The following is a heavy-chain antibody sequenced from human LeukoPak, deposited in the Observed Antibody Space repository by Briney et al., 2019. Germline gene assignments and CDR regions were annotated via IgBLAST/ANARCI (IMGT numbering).Heavy chain of an antibody. V-gene: IGHV4-4*07. Sequence: SETLSLTCTVSGGSISSYYWSWIRQPAGKGLEWIGRIYTSGSTNYNPSLKSRVTMSVDTSKNQFSLKLSSVTAADTAVYYCARVRLGGSGSYRYYYYYMDVWGKGTTVTISS. CDR2: IYTSGST. D-gene: IGHD3-10*01. CDR3: ARVRLGGSGSYRYYYYYMDV. J-gene: IGHJ6*03. CDR1: GGSISSYY.